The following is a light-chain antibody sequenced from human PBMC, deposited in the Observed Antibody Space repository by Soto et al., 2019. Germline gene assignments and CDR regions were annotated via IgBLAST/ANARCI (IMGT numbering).Light chain of an antibody. J-gene: IGLJ1*01. Sequence: QSVLPQPPSPSVTPGQRVTMSCSGGNSIIGSHTVNCYQHLPGPAPTLLIFSHNQRLSGVPARFSASKTGTPASPAIRGLQSGDEGDYDCAAWDVSLNGFYVFGTGTKVTVL. CDR2: SHN. CDR1: NSIIGSHT. CDR3: AAWDVSLNGFYV. V-gene: IGLV1-44*01.